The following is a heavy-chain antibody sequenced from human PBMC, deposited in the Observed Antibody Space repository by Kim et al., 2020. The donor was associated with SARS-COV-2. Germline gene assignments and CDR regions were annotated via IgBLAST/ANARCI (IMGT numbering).Heavy chain of an antibody. D-gene: IGHD2-21*02. Sequence: GGSLRLSCAASGFTFSSYEMNWVRQAPGKGLEWVSYISSSGSTIYYADSVKGRFTISRDNAKNSLYLQMNSLRAEDTAVYYCARGTYCGGDCYSEYAFDIWGQGTMVTVSS. CDR1: GFTFSSYE. V-gene: IGHV3-48*03. CDR3: ARGTYCGGDCYSEYAFDI. CDR2: ISSSGSTI. J-gene: IGHJ3*02.